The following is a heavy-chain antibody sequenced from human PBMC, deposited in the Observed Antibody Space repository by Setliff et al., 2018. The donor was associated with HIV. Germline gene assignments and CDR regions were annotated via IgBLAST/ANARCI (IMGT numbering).Heavy chain of an antibody. Sequence: SQTLSLTCAISGDSVSNYSAAWNWIRQSPSRGLEWLGRTFHRSKWYSDYAESVRSRIIINPDTSKNQLSLQLHSVTPEDTAVYYCARSITTAGTVFDYWGQGTLVTVSS. D-gene: IGHD6-13*01. V-gene: IGHV6-1*01. CDR2: TFHRSKWYS. CDR3: ARSITTAGTVFDY. J-gene: IGHJ4*02. CDR1: GDSVSNYSAA.